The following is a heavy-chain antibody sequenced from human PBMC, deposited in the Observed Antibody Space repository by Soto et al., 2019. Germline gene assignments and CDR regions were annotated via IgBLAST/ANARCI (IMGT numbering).Heavy chain of an antibody. CDR2: ISSSSSYI. CDR3: ARDLASLTSDAFDI. Sequence: GGSLRLSCAASGFTFSSYSMNWVRQAPGKGLELVSSISSSSSYIYYADSVKGRFTISRDNAKNSLYLQMNSLRAEDTAVYYCARDLASLTSDAFDIWGQGTMVTVSS. V-gene: IGHV3-21*01. D-gene: IGHD3-16*01. CDR1: GFTFSSYS. J-gene: IGHJ3*02.